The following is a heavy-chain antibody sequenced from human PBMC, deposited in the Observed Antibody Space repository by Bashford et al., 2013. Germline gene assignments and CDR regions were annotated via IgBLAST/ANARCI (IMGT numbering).Heavy chain of an antibody. CDR3: ARSTGPFDS. Sequence: SETLSLTCGVFGGSFNDYDWSWIRQVPGKGLEWIGRIYAGGSTNYNPSLKSRVTMSVDTSKNHFSLRLNSVTAADTAVYYCARSTGPFDSWGQGILVTVSS. J-gene: IGHJ4*02. CDR2: IYAGGST. D-gene: IGHD1-14*01. V-gene: IGHV4-4*07. CDR1: GGSFNDYD.